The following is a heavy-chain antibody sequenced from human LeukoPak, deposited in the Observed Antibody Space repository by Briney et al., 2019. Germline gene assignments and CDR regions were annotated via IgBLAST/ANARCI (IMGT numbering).Heavy chain of an antibody. CDR3: ARMGGCSSTSCYKGAHWFDP. V-gene: IGHV3-23*01. D-gene: IGHD2-2*02. Sequence: GGSLRLSCVASGVTLSNYAMSWARQAPGKGLEWVSGISSSGSGGNTYYADSVKGRFTISRDNSKNTLYLQMNSLRAEDTAVYYCARMGGCSSTSCYKGAHWFDPWGQGTLVTVSS. CDR2: ISSSGSGGNT. J-gene: IGHJ5*02. CDR1: GVTLSNYA.